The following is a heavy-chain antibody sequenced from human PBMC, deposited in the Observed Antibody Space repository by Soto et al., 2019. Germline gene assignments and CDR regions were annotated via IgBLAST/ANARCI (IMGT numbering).Heavy chain of an antibody. Sequence: QVQLVQSGAEVKKPGASVKVSCKASGYTFTNYAVHWVRQAPGQRLEWMGWINAGTGDTEYSQKFQGRVTVTRDTSASTAYMGLSSLRSEDTAVYFCARPLGHCNSMGCWNAFDIWGQGTMVTVSS. D-gene: IGHD2-2*01. CDR3: ARPLGHCNSMGCWNAFDI. CDR2: INAGTGDT. V-gene: IGHV1-3*01. J-gene: IGHJ3*02. CDR1: GYTFTNYA.